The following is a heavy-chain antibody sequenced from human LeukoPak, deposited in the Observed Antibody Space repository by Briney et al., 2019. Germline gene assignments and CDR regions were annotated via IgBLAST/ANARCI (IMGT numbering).Heavy chain of an antibody. D-gene: IGHD3-10*01. Sequence: GGSLRLSCAASGFTFSSYWMHWVRQAPGKGLVWVSRIHSDGSSTSYADSVKGRFTISRDNAKSTLYLQMNSQRAEDTAVYYCARALWFGESFFDYWGQGTLVTVSS. CDR1: GFTFSSYW. CDR2: IHSDGSST. V-gene: IGHV3-74*01. CDR3: ARALWFGESFFDY. J-gene: IGHJ4*02.